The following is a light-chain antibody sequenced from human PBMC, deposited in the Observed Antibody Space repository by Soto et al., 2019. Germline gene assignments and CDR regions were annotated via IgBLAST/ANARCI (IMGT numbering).Light chain of an antibody. CDR3: SSYSSSTTPGV. CDR2: DVT. Sequence: QSALTQPASVSGSPGRSVTISCTGTSTDVGDFNYVSWYQHLPGRAPKLIIYDVTNRPSGISYRFSASKSGRTASLTISGLQAEYEAEYYCSSYSSSTTPGVFGGGTKLTVL. V-gene: IGLV2-14*03. CDR1: STDVGDFNY. J-gene: IGLJ2*01.